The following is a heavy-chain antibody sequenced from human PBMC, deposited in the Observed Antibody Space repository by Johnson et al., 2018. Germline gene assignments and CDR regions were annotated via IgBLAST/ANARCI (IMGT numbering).Heavy chain of an antibody. J-gene: IGHJ6*03. CDR3: ARYSYYDFWSGYYYYYMDV. CDR1: GGSISSSNW. CDR2: IYHSGST. Sequence: QVQLRESGPGLVKPSGTLSLSCAVSGGSISSSNWWSWVRQPPGKGLEWIGEIYHSGSTNYHPSLKSRVTKSVDKSKNQFSLKLSSVTAAETAVYYGARYSYYDFWSGYYYYYMDVWGKGTTVTVSS. D-gene: IGHD3-3*01. V-gene: IGHV4-4*02.